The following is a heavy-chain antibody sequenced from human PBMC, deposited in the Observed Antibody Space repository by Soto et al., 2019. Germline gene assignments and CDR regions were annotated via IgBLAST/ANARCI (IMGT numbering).Heavy chain of an antibody. D-gene: IGHD2-15*01. Sequence: ASVKVSCKVSGCTFTRYTMNWVRQAPGQRLEWMGWINPDNGNTKSSQKFQDRVIITRDTSASTAYMDLSSLRSEDTAVYYCARGIATGQLDPWGQGTLVTVSS. CDR1: GCTFTRYT. J-gene: IGHJ5*02. CDR3: ARGIATGQLDP. V-gene: IGHV1-3*01. CDR2: INPDNGNT.